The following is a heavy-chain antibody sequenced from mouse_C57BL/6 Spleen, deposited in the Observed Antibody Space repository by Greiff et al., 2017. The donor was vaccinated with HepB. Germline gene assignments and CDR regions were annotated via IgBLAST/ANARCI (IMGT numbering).Heavy chain of an antibody. CDR3: AREGTVVDSYYAMDY. V-gene: IGHV3-6*01. D-gene: IGHD1-1*01. J-gene: IGHJ4*01. Sequence: EVQLQESGPGLVKPSQSLSLTCSVTGYSITSGYYWNWIRQFPGNKLEWMGYISYDGSNNYNPSLKNRISITRDTSKHQFFLKLNSVTTEDTATYYCAREGTVVDSYYAMDYWGQGTSVTVSS. CDR1: GYSITSGYY. CDR2: ISYDGSN.